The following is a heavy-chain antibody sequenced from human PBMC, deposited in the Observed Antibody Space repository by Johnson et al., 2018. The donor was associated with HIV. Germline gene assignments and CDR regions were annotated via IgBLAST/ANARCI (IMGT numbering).Heavy chain of an antibody. J-gene: IGHJ3*02. V-gene: IGHV3-30*14. CDR2: ISYDGSYK. CDR1: GFTFSSYA. Sequence: QVQLVESGGGVVQPGRSLRLSCAASGFTFSSYAMHWVRQAPGKGLEWVAVISYDGSYKYYADSVKGRFTISRDNSKNTLYLQMNSLRAEDTAVYYCARSGYGSGSTHDAFDIWGQGTMVTVSS. CDR3: ARSGYGSGSTHDAFDI. D-gene: IGHD3-10*01.